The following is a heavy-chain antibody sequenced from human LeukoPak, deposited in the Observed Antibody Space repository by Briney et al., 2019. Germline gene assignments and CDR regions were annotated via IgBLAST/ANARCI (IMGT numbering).Heavy chain of an antibody. CDR3: VRSYYGMDV. CDR1: GFTVSHNY. J-gene: IGHJ6*02. Sequence: GSLRLSCAASGFTVSHNYMTWVRQAPGKGLEWVSIIYSGGSTYYAGSVKGRFTISRDNSKNTLYLQMNSLRAEDTAVYYCVRSYYGMDVWGQGTTVSVSS. CDR2: IYSGGST. V-gene: IGHV3-53*01.